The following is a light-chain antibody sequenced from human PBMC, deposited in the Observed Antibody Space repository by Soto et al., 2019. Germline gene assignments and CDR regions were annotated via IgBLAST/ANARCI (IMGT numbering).Light chain of an antibody. CDR2: DAS. J-gene: IGKJ3*01. Sequence: EIVLTQSPATLSLSPGERATLSCRASQSVSSYLAWYQQKPGQAPRLLMYDASNRATGIPARFSGSGSGTDFPLTISSLEPEDFAVYYCQQRSNWPPEFGPGPKVDIK. CDR3: QQRSNWPPE. CDR1: QSVSSY. V-gene: IGKV3-11*01.